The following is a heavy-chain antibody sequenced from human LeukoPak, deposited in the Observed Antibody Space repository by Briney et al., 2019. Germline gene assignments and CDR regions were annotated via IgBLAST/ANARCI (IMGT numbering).Heavy chain of an antibody. CDR1: GGSISDYY. V-gene: IGHV4-59*08. CDR2: IYYGGST. CDR3: ARAGRVGDAFDI. Sequence: PSETLSLTCTVSGGSISDYYWSWIRQPPGKGLEWIGYIYYGGSTNYNPSLKSRVTISVDTSKNQFSLKLNSVTAADTAVYYCARAGRVGDAFDIWGQGTMVTVSS. J-gene: IGHJ3*02.